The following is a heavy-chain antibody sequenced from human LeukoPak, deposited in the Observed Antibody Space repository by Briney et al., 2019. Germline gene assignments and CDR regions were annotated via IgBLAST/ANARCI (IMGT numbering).Heavy chain of an antibody. D-gene: IGHD4-17*01. CDR3: ARQVYGDYVGS. CDR2: ISSSSYI. V-gene: IGHV3-21*01. Sequence: GGSLRLSCAASGFTFSSYNMNWVRQAPGKGLEWVSSISSSSYIYYADSVKGRFTISRDNAKNSLYLQMNSLRAEDTAVYYCARQVYGDYVGSWGQGTLVTVSS. J-gene: IGHJ4*02. CDR1: GFTFSSYN.